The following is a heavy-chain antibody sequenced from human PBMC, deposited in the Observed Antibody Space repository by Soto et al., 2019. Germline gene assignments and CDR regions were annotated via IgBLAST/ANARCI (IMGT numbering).Heavy chain of an antibody. CDR1: GFTFSSYA. Sequence: EVQLLESGGGLVQPGGSLRLSCAASGFTFSSYAMSWVRQAPGKGLEWVSAISGSGGSTYYADSVKGRFTISRDNSKNTLYLQMNSLRAEDTAVYYCAKDHDFRSGYQVNYFDYWGQGTLVTVSS. D-gene: IGHD3-3*01. V-gene: IGHV3-23*01. CDR3: AKDHDFRSGYQVNYFDY. J-gene: IGHJ4*02. CDR2: ISGSGGST.